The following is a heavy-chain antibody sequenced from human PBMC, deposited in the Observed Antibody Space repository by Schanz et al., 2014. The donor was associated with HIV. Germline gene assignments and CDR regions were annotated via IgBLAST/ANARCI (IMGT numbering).Heavy chain of an antibody. CDR1: GFTFSNYG. Sequence: QVQLVESGGGVVQPGRSLRLSCTASGFTFSNYGMHWVRQAPGKGLEWVAAIWYDGSNKFYADSVKGRFTISRDNSKNPLYLQMNNLRAEDTAVYGCARQGLRFSFWLDYWGQGTPVTVS. CDR2: IWYDGSNK. D-gene: IGHD4-17*01. J-gene: IGHJ4*02. CDR3: ARQGLRFSFWLDY. V-gene: IGHV3-33*01.